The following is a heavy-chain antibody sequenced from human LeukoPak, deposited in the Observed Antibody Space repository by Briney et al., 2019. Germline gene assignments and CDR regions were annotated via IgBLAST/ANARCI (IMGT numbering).Heavy chain of an antibody. CDR1: GGSISSYY. J-gene: IGHJ4*02. CDR3: ARDTLASGSYYN. Sequence: SETLSLTCTVSGGSISSYYWSWIRQPPWKGLEWIGYIYYSGSTNYNPSLKSRVTISVDTSKNQFSLKLSSVTAADTAVYYCARDTLASGSYYNWGQGTLVTVSS. V-gene: IGHV4-59*01. D-gene: IGHD3-10*01. CDR2: IYYSGST.